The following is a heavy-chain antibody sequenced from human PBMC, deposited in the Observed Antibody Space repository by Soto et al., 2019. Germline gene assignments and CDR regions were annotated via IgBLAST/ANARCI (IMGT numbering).Heavy chain of an antibody. CDR1: GFSFSDYS. J-gene: IGHJ4*02. CDR2: ISSSSDDI. V-gene: IGHV3-48*02. Sequence: QLVESGGGLVYPGGSLRLSCVGSGFSFSDYSMNWVRQAPGKGLQWISYISSSSDDIHYADSVKGRFTVSRDNAKNALFLKINGLRDEDPAIYYGARLPKGGWVTAWAQGTQVTVSS. D-gene: IGHD2-21*02. CDR3: ARLPKGGWVTA.